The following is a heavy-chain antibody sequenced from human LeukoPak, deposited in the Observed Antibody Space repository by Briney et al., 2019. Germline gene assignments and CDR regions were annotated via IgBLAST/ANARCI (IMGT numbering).Heavy chain of an antibody. J-gene: IGHJ6*03. CDR1: GGFFSGYY. CDR2: INHSGST. D-gene: IGHD6-13*01. CDR3: ARHFRQQLVHHYYYYYMDV. V-gene: IGHV4-34*01. Sequence: SETLSLTCAVYGGFFSGYYWSWIRQPPGKGLEWIGEINHSGSTNYNPSLKSRVTISVDTSKNQFSLKLSSVTAADTAVYYCARHFRQQLVHHYYYYYMDVWGKGTTVTISS.